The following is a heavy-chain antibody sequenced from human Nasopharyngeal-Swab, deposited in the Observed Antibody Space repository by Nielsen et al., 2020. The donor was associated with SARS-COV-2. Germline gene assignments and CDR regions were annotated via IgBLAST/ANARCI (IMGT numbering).Heavy chain of an antibody. V-gene: IGHV4-34*01. J-gene: IGHJ6*03. D-gene: IGHD2-2*01. CDR2: INHSGST. CDR1: GGSFSGYY. CDR3: ARGSPPGVVPAALGVIFYYYYYTDV. Sequence: SETLSLTCAVYGGSFSGYYWSWIRQPPGKGLEWIGEINHSGSTNYNPSLKSRVTISVDTSKNQFSLKLSSVTAADTAVYYCARGSPPGVVPAALGVIFYYYYYTDVWGKGTTVTVSS.